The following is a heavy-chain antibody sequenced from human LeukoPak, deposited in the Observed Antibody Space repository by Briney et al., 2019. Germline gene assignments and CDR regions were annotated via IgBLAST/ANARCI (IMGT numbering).Heavy chain of an antibody. J-gene: IGHJ5*02. CDR1: GFTFSSYG. CDR2: IRYDGSNK. D-gene: IGHD2-15*01. CDR3: AKDLLPASSWSRWFDP. Sequence: GGSLRLSCAASGFTFSSYGMHWVRQAPGKGLEWVAFIRYDGSNKYYADSVKGRFTISRDNSKNTLYLQMNSLRAEDTAVYYCAKDLLPASSWSRWFDPWGQGTLVTVSS. V-gene: IGHV3-30*02.